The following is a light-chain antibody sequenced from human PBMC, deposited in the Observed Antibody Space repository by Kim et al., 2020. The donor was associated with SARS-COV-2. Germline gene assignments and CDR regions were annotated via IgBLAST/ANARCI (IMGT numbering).Light chain of an antibody. V-gene: IGLV1-44*01. J-gene: IGLJ1*01. CDR1: RSSIGTNS. CDR2: SSN. Sequence: GQTVIISCSGSRSSIGTNSVNWYQHLPGTAPKLLIYSSNQWPSGVPHRFSGSKSGTSASLAISGLQSEDEADYYCAAWDESLKGYVFGTGTKVTVL. CDR3: AAWDESLKGYV.